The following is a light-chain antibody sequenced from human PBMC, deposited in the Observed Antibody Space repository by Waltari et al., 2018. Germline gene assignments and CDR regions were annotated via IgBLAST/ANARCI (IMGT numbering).Light chain of an antibody. CDR3: QVWHAAIDPGV. J-gene: IGLJ1*01. Sequence: SYVLTQPPSVSVAPGETARITCGGDNIGSYSVHWYQQKPGPAPVLVIRYDSDRPSGIPERFSGSNAANTATLTISRVEAGDEANYYCQVWHAAIDPGVFGTGTEVTV. CDR2: YDS. CDR1: NIGSYS. V-gene: IGLV3-21*04.